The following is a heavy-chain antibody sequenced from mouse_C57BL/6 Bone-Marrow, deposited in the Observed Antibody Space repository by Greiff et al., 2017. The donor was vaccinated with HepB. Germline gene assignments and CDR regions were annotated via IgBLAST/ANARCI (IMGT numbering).Heavy chain of an antibody. D-gene: IGHD2-10*01. CDR3: ARPTMGWYFDV. CDR2: IDPSDSYT. CDR1: GYTFTSYW. Sequence: VQLQQPGAELVMPGASVKLSCKASGYTFTSYWMHWVKQRPGQGLEWIGEIDPSDSYTNYNQKFKGKSTLTVDKSSSTAYMQLSSLTSEDSAVYYCARPTMGWYFDVWGTGTTVTVSS. J-gene: IGHJ1*03. V-gene: IGHV1-69*01.